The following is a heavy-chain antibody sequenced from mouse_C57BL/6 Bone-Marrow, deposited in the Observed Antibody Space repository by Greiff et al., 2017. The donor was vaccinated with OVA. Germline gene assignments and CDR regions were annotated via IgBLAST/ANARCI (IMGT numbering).Heavy chain of an antibody. CDR1: GYTFTSYW. V-gene: IGHV1-69*01. CDR2: IDPSDSYT. CDR3: ARSGTYFDD. J-gene: IGHJ2*01. D-gene: IGHD3-2*02. Sequence: QVQLQQPGAELVMPGASVKLSCKASGYTFTSYWMHWVKQRPGQGLEWIGEIDPSDSYTNYHQKFKGKSTLTVDKSSSTAYMQLSSLTSEDSAVYYCARSGTYFDDWGQGTTLTVSS.